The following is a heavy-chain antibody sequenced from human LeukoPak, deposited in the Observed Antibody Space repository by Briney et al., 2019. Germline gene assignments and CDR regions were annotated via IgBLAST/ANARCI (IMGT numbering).Heavy chain of an antibody. J-gene: IGHJ4*02. V-gene: IGHV4-30-4*01. D-gene: IGHD6-13*01. CDR1: GGSISSGAYY. Sequence: SQTLSLTCTVSGGSISSGAYYWSWIRQSPGKGLEWIAYIYYSGSTYYNPSLESRVTISVDTSKSQFSLKLNSVTAADTAVYYCARGDSSSWSFKIWGQGTLATVSS. CDR3: ARGDSSSWSFKI. CDR2: IYYSGST.